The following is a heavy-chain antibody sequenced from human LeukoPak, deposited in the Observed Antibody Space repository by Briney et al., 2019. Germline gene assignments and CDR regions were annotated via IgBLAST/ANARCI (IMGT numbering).Heavy chain of an antibody. D-gene: IGHD4-17*01. CDR1: GFTFTTYS. CDR2: ISSSGTYL. V-gene: IGHV3-21*01. J-gene: IGHJ4*02. Sequence: GGSLRLSCAASGFTFTTYSMNAVRQAPGKGLEWVSSISSSGTYLHYADSLKGRFTISRDNAKNSLCLQRDSLRAEDTAVYYCARVIYGDYRVHYWGQRTLVTLPS. CDR3: ARVIYGDYRVHY.